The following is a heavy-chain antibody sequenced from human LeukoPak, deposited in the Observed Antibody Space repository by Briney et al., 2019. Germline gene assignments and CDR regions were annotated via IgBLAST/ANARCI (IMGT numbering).Heavy chain of an antibody. CDR1: GYSISSGFY. CDR3: ARGVGLTQGGTFDY. D-gene: IGHD1-1*01. V-gene: IGHV4-38-2*02. Sequence: PSETLSLTCTVSGYSISSGFYWGWIRQPPGKGLEWIGSIYHSGSTHYNSSLKSRVTISVDTSKNQLSLKLSSVTAADTAVYYCARGVGLTQGGTFDYWGQGALVTVSS. CDR2: IYHSGST. J-gene: IGHJ4*02.